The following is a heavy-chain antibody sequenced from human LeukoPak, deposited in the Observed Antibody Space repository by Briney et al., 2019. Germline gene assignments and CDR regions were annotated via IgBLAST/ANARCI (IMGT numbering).Heavy chain of an antibody. CDR1: GGSISSSSYY. Sequence: SETQSLTCTVSGGSISSSSYYWGWIRQPPGKGLEWIGSIYYSGSTYYNPSLKSRVTVSVDTSKNQVSLNLSSVTAADTAVYWCARLSHIVVVTAVDNWGQGTLVTVSS. J-gene: IGHJ4*02. CDR3: ARLSHIVVVTAVDN. V-gene: IGHV4-39*07. CDR2: IYYSGST. D-gene: IGHD2-21*02.